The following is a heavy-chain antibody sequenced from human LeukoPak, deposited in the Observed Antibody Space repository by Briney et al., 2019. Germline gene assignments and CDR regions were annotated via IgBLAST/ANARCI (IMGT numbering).Heavy chain of an antibody. CDR1: GGTFSSYA. CDR3: ARGVYSGYDWSTAMPEIDY. CDR2: IIPILGIA. V-gene: IGHV1-69*04. J-gene: IGHJ4*02. D-gene: IGHD5-12*01. Sequence: SVKVSCKASGGTFSSYAISWVRQAPGQGLEWMGRIIPILGIANYAQKFQGRVTITADKSTSTAYMELSSLRSEDTAVYYCARGVYSGYDWSTAMPEIDYWGQGTLVTVSS.